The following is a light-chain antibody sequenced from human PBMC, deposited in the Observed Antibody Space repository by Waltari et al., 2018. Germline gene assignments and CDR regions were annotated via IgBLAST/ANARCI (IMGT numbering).Light chain of an antibody. CDR2: GAS. J-gene: IGKJ2*01. Sequence: EIVLTQSPGTLSLSPGESATLSCRASQSVSNSYLAWYQQKPGQAPRLLIYGASRKATGIPDRFSGSGSGTDFILTISRLEPEDFAVYYCQQYGSSVYTFGQGTKVEIK. CDR1: QSVSNSY. CDR3: QQYGSSVYT. V-gene: IGKV3-20*01.